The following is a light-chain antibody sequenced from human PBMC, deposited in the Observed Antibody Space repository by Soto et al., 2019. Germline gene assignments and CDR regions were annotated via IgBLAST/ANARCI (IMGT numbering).Light chain of an antibody. CDR1: SSDVGGYNY. Sequence: QSALTQPRSVSGSPGQSVTISCTGTSSDVGGYNYVSWYQQHPGKAPKLMIYDVSKRPSGVPDRFSGSKSGNTASLTISGLQAEDEADYYCCSYAGSSAWVFGGGTKLTAL. CDR2: DVS. CDR3: CSYAGSSAWV. V-gene: IGLV2-11*01. J-gene: IGLJ3*02.